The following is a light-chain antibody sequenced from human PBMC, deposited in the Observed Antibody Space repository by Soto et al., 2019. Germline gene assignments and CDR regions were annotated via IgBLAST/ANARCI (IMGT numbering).Light chain of an antibody. J-gene: IGLJ3*02. Sequence: QSVLTQPPSASGTPGQRVTISCSGSNSNIGSHTVNWNQQLPGTAPKLLIYTDNQRPSGVPDRFSDSKSGTSASLAISGLQSEDEAEYYCAAWDDSLQAWVFGGGTKVTVL. CDR1: NSNIGSHT. CDR2: TDN. V-gene: IGLV1-44*01. CDR3: AAWDDSLQAWV.